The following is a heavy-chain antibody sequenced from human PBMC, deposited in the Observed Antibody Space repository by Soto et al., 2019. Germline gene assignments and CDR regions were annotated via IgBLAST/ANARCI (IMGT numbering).Heavy chain of an antibody. J-gene: IGHJ5*02. CDR1: GFTFSSYS. D-gene: IGHD6-13*01. CDR3: ARLYSSSWYDGDWFDP. V-gene: IGHV3-21*01. Sequence: PEGSLRLSCAASGFTFSSYSMNWVRQAPGKGLEWVSSISSSSSYIYYADSVMGRFTISRGNAKNSLYLQMNSLRAEDTAVYYCARLYSSSWYDGDWFDPWGQGTLVTVSS. CDR2: ISSSSSYI.